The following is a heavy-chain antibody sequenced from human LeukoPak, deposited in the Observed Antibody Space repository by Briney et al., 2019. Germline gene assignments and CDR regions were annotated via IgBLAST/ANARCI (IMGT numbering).Heavy chain of an antibody. V-gene: IGHV4-34*04. CDR1: GGSFCGYY. J-gene: IGHJ4*02. Sequence: PSVTLSLTCAVYGGSFCGYYWIWMRQPPGKGREGIGELNHSGSTNENPFLDSRATISENTSKNQCSLRLSSVTAAHTAVYCCARGPHSRYWGQGTLVTVSS. CDR3: ARGPHSRY. CDR2: LNHSGST.